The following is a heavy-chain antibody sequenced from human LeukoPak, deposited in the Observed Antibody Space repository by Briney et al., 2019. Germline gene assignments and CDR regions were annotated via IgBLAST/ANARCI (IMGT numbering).Heavy chain of an antibody. J-gene: IGHJ4*02. D-gene: IGHD4-11*01. V-gene: IGHV3-30*03. CDR2: ISYDGSNK. CDR3: ATYDYSGFDY. Sequence: PGGSLRLSCAASGFTFSSYGMHWVRQAPGKGLEWVAVISYDGSNKYYADSVKGRFTISRDNSKNTLYLQMNSLRAEDTAVYYCATYDYSGFDYWGQGTLVTVSS. CDR1: GFTFSSYG.